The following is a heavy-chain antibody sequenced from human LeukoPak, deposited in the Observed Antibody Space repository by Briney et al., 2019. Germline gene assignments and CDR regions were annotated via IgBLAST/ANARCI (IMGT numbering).Heavy chain of an antibody. CDR1: GFTFSSCA. CDR2: SYTGGNT. J-gene: IGHJ4*02. CDR3: ASISDLLYYFDS. V-gene: IGHV3-66*01. Sequence: GGSLRLSCAASGFTFSSCAMNWIRQAPGKGLEWVSVSYTGGNTHYADSVKGRFTLSRDNSKNTVYLQMNSLRVEDTAMYYCASISDLLYYFDSWGQGTLVTVSS.